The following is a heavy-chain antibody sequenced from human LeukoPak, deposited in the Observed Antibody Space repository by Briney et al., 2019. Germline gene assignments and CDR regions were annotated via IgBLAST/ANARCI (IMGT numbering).Heavy chain of an antibody. V-gene: IGHV1-2*04. CDR1: GYPFTGYY. J-gene: IGHJ4*02. CDR3: AREVATITLDY. D-gene: IGHD5-12*01. CDR2: INPNSGGT. Sequence: ASVKVSCKASGYPFTGYYMHWVRQAPGQGLQWMGWINPNSGGTNYAQKFQGWVTMTRDTSISTAYMELSRLRSDDTAVYYCAREVATITLDYWGQGTLVTVSS.